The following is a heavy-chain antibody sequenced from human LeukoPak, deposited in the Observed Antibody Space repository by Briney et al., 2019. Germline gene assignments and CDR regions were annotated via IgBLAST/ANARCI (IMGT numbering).Heavy chain of an antibody. CDR2: YNHFGSI. J-gene: IGHJ4*02. D-gene: IGHD3-10*01. CDR3: ARNQPLYYGSGSSRPYYFDY. Sequence: PSETLSLTCAVSGGSFSGFYWSWIRQSPGKGLEWIGEYNHFGSITYNPSLNNRVTISVDTSKNQFSLKLSSVTAADTAVYYCARNQPLYYGSGSSRPYYFDYWGQGTLVTVSS. CDR1: GGSFSGFY. V-gene: IGHV4-34*01.